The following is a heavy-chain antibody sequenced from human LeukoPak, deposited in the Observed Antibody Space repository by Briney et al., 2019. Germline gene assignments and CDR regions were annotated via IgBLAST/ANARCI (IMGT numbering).Heavy chain of an antibody. D-gene: IGHD6-13*01. Sequence: GGSLRLSCAASGFTFSSYWIHWVRQAPGKGLVWVSRIITDGGFTDYADSVKGRFTVSRDNAKNTVYLQMNSLGDEDTAVYYCTRGIAEAFDPWGPGTLVTVSS. V-gene: IGHV3-74*01. CDR2: IITDGGFT. CDR1: GFTFSSYW. CDR3: TRGIAEAFDP. J-gene: IGHJ5*02.